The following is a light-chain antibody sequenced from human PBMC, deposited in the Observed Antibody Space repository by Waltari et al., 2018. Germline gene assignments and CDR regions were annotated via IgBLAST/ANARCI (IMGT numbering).Light chain of an antibody. CDR2: AAS. CDR3: QQSYSTLVT. V-gene: IGKV1-39*01. J-gene: IGKJ2*01. Sequence: DIQMTQSPSSLSASVGDRVTITCRASQSISSYLNWYQQKPGQAPKILIYAASSLQSGVPSRFSGSGSGTDFTLTISSLQPEDFATYYCQQSYSTLVTFGQGTKLEIK. CDR1: QSISSY.